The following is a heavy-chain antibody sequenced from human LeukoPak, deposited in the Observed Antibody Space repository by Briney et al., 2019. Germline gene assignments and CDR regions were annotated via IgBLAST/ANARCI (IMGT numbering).Heavy chain of an antibody. CDR2: IKQDGSEK. CDR1: GFTFSSYW. Sequence: PGGSLRLSCAASGFTFSSYWMSWVRQAPGKGLEWVANIKQDGSEKYYVDSVKGRFTISRDNAKNSLYLQMNSLRAEDTAVYYCARCRWYDSSGRHAFDIWGQGTMVTVSS. V-gene: IGHV3-7*01. CDR3: ARCRWYDSSGRHAFDI. J-gene: IGHJ3*02. D-gene: IGHD3-22*01.